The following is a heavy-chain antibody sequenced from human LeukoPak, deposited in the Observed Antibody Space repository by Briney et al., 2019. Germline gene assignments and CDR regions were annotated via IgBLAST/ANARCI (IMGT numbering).Heavy chain of an antibody. D-gene: IGHD2-15*01. Sequence: PGRSLRLSCAASGFTFDDYAMHWVRQAPGKGLEWVSGISWNSGSIGYADSVKGRFTISRDNAKNSLYLQMNSLRAEDTALYYCAKEQGGQDGFDYWGQGTLVTVSS. CDR3: AKEQGGQDGFDY. CDR1: GFTFDDYA. V-gene: IGHV3-9*01. J-gene: IGHJ4*02. CDR2: ISWNSGSI.